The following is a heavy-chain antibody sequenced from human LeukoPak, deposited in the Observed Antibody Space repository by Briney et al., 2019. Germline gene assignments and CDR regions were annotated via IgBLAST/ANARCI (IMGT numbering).Heavy chain of an antibody. CDR3: SFDCSSTSCDWFDP. J-gene: IGHJ5*02. CDR1: GGTFSSYA. V-gene: IGHV1-69*05. Sequence: SVKVSCKASGGTFSSYAISWVRQAPGQGLEWMGGIIPIFGTANYAQKFQGRVTITTDESTSTAYMELSSLRSEDTAVYYCSFDCSSTSCDWFDPWGQGTLVTVSS. D-gene: IGHD2-2*01. CDR2: IIPIFGTA.